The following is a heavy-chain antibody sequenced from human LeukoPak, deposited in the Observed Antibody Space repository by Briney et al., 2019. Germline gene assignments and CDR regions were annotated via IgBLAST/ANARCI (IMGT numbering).Heavy chain of an antibody. Sequence: GGSLRLSCAASGFTFSSYGMHWVRQAPGKGLEWVAVISYDGSNKYYADSVKGRFTISRDNSKNTLYLQMNSLGAEDTAVYYCAKDGLVPAALHPWGQGTLVTVSS. D-gene: IGHD2-2*01. V-gene: IGHV3-30*18. J-gene: IGHJ5*02. CDR3: AKDGLVPAALHP. CDR2: ISYDGSNK. CDR1: GFTFSSYG.